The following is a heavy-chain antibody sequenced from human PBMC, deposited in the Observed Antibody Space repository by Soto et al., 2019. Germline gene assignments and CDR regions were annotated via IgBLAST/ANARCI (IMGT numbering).Heavy chain of an antibody. CDR3: ARVLRFLEWLFGPGDY. CDR1: GYTFTSYG. CDR2: ISAYNGNT. J-gene: IGHJ4*02. V-gene: IGHV1-18*04. Sequence: ASVKVSCKASGYTFTSYGISWVRQAPGQGLEWMGWISAYNGNTNYAQKLQGRVTMTTDTSTSTAYMELRSLRSDDTAVYYCARVLRFLEWLFGPGDYWGQGXLVTVYS. D-gene: IGHD3-3*01.